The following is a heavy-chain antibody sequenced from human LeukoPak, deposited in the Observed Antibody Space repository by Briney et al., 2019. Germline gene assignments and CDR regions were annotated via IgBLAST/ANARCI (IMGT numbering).Heavy chain of an antibody. CDR3: ARDSGSYQSPFDY. V-gene: IGHV4-59*01. D-gene: IGHD1-26*01. J-gene: IGHJ4*02. CDR2: IYYSGST. CDR1: GGSISSYY. Sequence: SETLSLTCTVSGGSISSYYWSWIRQPPGKGLEWIGYIYYSGSTNYNPSLKSRVTISVDTSKNQFSLKLSSVTAADTAVYYCARDSGSYQSPFDYWGQGTLVTVS.